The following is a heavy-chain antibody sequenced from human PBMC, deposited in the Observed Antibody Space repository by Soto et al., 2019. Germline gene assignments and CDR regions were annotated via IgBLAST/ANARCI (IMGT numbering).Heavy chain of an antibody. CDR1: GASISGYY. Sequence: SETLSLTCTVSGASISGYYRSWIRQPPGKGLEWIGYMYNTGSTVYNPSFKSRVTISVDTSKNQFSLKLNSVTAADTAVYYCARDLWGYCGTDCYPLDVWGQGTTVT. CDR3: ARDLWGYCGTDCYPLDV. V-gene: IGHV4-59*01. D-gene: IGHD2-21*02. CDR2: MYNTGST. J-gene: IGHJ6*02.